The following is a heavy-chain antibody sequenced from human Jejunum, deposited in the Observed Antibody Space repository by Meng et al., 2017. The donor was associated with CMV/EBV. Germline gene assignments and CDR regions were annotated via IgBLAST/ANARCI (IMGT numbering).Heavy chain of an antibody. CDR1: GFTFSSFA. Sequence: ASGFTFSSFAMSWVRQAPGMGLEWVSTVRGSDDTTYYADSVKGRFTISRDNSKNTVYLQMNSLRAEDTAVYYCAKSLVDTGMDLDSWGQGTLVTVSS. J-gene: IGHJ4*02. D-gene: IGHD5-18*01. CDR3: AKSLVDTGMDLDS. CDR2: VRGSDDTT. V-gene: IGHV3-23*01.